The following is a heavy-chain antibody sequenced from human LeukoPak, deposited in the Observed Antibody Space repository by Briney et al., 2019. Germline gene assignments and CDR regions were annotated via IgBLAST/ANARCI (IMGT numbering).Heavy chain of an antibody. J-gene: IGHJ6*02. D-gene: IGHD3-9*01. CDR3: ARDDWLLFYYYYYGMDV. Sequence: GASVKVSCKASGGTFSSYAISWVRQAPGQGLEWMGRIIPILSIANYAQKFQGRVTITADKSTSTAYMELSSLRSEDTAVYYCARDDWLLFYYYYYGMDVWGQGTTVTVSS. CDR1: GGTFSSYA. V-gene: IGHV1-69*04. CDR2: IIPILSIA.